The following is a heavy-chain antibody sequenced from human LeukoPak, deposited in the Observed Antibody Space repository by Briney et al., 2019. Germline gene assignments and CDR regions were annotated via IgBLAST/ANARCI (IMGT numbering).Heavy chain of an antibody. Sequence: SETLSLTCTVSGGSISSGGYYWSWIRQHPGKGLEWIGYIYYSGSTYYNPSLKSRVTISADTSKNQFSLKLSSVTAADTAVYYCARGYYDSSGSYDYWGQGTLVTVSS. CDR2: IYYSGST. D-gene: IGHD3-22*01. V-gene: IGHV4-31*03. J-gene: IGHJ4*02. CDR1: GGSISSGGYY. CDR3: ARGYYDSSGSYDY.